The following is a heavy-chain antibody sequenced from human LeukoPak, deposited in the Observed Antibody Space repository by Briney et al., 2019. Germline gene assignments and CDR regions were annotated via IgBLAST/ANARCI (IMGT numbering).Heavy chain of an antibody. CDR2: IYYSGST. CDR1: GGSISSYY. D-gene: IGHD1-1*01. CDR3: ARVTTGTVDY. V-gene: IGHV4-59*01. Sequence: SETLSLTCTVSGGSISSYYWSWIRQPPGKGLEWIGYIYYSGSTNYNPSLKSRVTISVDTSKNQFFLQLSSVTAADTAVYYCARVTTGTVDYWGQGTLVTVSS. J-gene: IGHJ4*02.